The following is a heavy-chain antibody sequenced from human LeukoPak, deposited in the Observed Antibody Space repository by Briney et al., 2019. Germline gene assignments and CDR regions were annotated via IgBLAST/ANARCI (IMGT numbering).Heavy chain of an antibody. CDR2: INPNSGGT. CDR1: GYTLTDYY. V-gene: IGHV1-2*06. J-gene: IGHJ4*02. D-gene: IGHD3-22*01. Sequence: ASVNVSCKASGYTLTDYYMHWVRQAPGQGLEWMGRINPNSGGTNYAQKFQGRVTMTRDTSISTVYMELSRLRSDDTAVYYCARVGYYESSGYYEYWGQGTLVTVSS. CDR3: ARVGYYESSGYYEY.